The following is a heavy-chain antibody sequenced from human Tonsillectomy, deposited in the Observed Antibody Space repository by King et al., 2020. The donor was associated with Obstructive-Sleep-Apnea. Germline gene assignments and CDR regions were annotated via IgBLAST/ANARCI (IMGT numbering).Heavy chain of an antibody. D-gene: IGHD6-19*01. Sequence: VQLVESGAEVRKPGASVKVSCKPSGYTFTSYGFSWVRQAPGQGLEWMGWISTYTSDTNYAQKLQGRVTMTTDTSTSTAYMELRSLRSDDTAVYYCARDVSLVGSGRKIDYWGKGTLVTVSS. CDR2: ISTYTSDT. CDR1: GYTFTSYG. V-gene: IGHV1-18*04. CDR3: ARDVSLVGSGRKIDY. J-gene: IGHJ4*02.